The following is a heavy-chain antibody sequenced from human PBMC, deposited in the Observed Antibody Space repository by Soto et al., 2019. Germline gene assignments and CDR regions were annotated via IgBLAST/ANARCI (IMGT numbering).Heavy chain of an antibody. V-gene: IGHV3-48*01. Sequence: EVQLVESGGGLVQPGGSLRLSCAASGFTFSSYSMNWVRQAPGKGLEWVSYISSSSSTIYYADSVKGRFTISRDNSKNTLYLQMNSLRAEDTAVYYCARENYYGSESHAFDIWGQGTMVTVSS. D-gene: IGHD3-10*01. CDR1: GFTFSSYS. J-gene: IGHJ3*02. CDR3: ARENYYGSESHAFDI. CDR2: ISSSSSTI.